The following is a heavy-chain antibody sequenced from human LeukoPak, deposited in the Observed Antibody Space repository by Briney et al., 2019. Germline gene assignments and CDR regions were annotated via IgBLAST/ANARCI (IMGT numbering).Heavy chain of an antibody. CDR3: ARTTTDCSSTSCYGPREDFDY. J-gene: IGHJ4*02. CDR1: GFTFSSYS. D-gene: IGHD2-2*01. Sequence: PGGSLRLSCAASGFTFSSYSMNWVRQAPGKGLEWVSSISSSSSYIYYADSVKGRFTISRDNAKNSLYLQMNSLRAEDTAVYYCARTTTDCSSTSCYGPREDFDYWGQGTLVTVSS. CDR2: ISSSSSYI. V-gene: IGHV3-21*01.